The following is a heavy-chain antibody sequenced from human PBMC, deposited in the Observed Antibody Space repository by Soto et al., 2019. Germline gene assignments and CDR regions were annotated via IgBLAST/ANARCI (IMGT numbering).Heavy chain of an antibody. J-gene: IGHJ6*02. Sequence: GGSLRLSCAASGFTVSSNYMSWVRQAPGKGLEWVSVIYSGGSTYYADSVKGRFTISRHNSKNTLYLQMNSLRAEDTAVYYCARDNRFAAAGTWYYYYGMDIWGQGIMITVAS. CDR2: IYSGGST. CDR3: ARDNRFAAAGTWYYYYGMDI. CDR1: GFTVSSNY. V-gene: IGHV3-53*04. D-gene: IGHD6-13*01.